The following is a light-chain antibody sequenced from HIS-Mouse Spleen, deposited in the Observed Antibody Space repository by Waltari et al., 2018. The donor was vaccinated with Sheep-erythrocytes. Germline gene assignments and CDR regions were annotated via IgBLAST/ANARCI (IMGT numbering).Light chain of an antibody. CDR3: MQALQTPWT. CDR2: LGS. Sequence: DIVMTQSPLSLPVTAGEPASIPCRPSQSLLHSNGYNYLDWYLQMPGQSPQLLIFLGSNRASGVPDRFSGSGSGTDFTLKISRVEAEDVGVYYCMQALQTPWTFGQGTKVEIK. V-gene: IGKV2-28*01. J-gene: IGKJ1*01. CDR1: QSLLHSNGYNY.